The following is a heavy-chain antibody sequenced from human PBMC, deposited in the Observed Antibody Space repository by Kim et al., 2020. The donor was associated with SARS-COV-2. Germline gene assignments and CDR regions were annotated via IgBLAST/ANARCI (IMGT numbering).Heavy chain of an antibody. D-gene: IGHD3-10*01. CDR3: ARDEDTMVRGVIGYYYYGMDV. V-gene: IGHV1-3*01. Sequence: ASVKVSCKASGYTFTSYAMHWVRQAPGQRLEWMGWINAGNGNTKYSQKFQGRVTITRDTSASTAYMELSSLRSEDTAVYYCARDEDTMVRGVIGYYYYGMDVWGQGTTVTVSS. J-gene: IGHJ6*02. CDR1: GYTFTSYA. CDR2: INAGNGNT.